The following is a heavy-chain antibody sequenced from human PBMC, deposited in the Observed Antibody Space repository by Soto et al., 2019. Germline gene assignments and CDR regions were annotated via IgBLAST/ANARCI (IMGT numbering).Heavy chain of an antibody. CDR1: GYTFTSYG. CDR2: ISAYNGNT. V-gene: IGHV1-18*01. D-gene: IGHD2-15*01. CDR3: ARIESLGYCSGGSCYGWFDP. Sequence: ASVKVSCKASGYTFTSYGISWVRQAPGQGLEWMGWISAYNGNTNYAQKLQGRVTMTTDTSTSTAYVELRSLRSDDTAVYYCARIESLGYCSGGSCYGWFDPWGQGTLVTVSS. J-gene: IGHJ5*02.